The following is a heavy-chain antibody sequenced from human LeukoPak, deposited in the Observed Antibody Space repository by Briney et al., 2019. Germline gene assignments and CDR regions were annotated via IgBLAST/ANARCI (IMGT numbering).Heavy chain of an antibody. CDR2: ISAYNGNT. V-gene: IGHV1-18*01. J-gene: IGHJ4*02. CDR3: AVGSGYDSPSDY. D-gene: IGHD5-12*01. CDR1: GYTFTSYG. Sequence: ASVKVSCKASGYTFTSYGISWVRQAPGQGLEWMGWISAYNGNTNYAQKVQGRVTMTTDTSTSTAYMELRSLRSDVTAVYYCAVGSGYDSPSDYWGQGTLVTVSS.